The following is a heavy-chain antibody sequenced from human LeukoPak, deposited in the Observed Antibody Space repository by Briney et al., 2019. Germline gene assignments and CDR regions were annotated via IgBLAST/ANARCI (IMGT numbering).Heavy chain of an antibody. V-gene: IGHV3-72*01. CDR2: SRNKADSYTA. J-gene: IGHJ4*02. CDR3: ATSSWYRLAY. CDR1: GLTFSDSF. Sequence: GGSLRLSCAASGLTFSDSFMSWVRQAPGRGLEWVGRSRNKADSYTAEYAASVKGRFTISRDESKNSLYLQISSLETEDAAVYYCATSSWYRLAYWGQGSLVTVSS. D-gene: IGHD6-13*01.